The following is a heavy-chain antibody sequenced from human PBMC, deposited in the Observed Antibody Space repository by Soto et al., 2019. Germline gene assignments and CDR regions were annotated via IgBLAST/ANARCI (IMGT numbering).Heavy chain of an antibody. V-gene: IGHV3-48*02. D-gene: IGHD2-8*01. Sequence: GGSLRLSCAASGFTFSSYSMNGVRQAPGKGLEWVSYISSSSSTIYYADSVKGRFTISRDNAKNSLYLQMNSLRDEDTAVYYCAREMANGVTGKFDPWGQGTLVTVSS. J-gene: IGHJ5*02. CDR1: GFTFSSYS. CDR2: ISSSSSTI. CDR3: AREMANGVTGKFDP.